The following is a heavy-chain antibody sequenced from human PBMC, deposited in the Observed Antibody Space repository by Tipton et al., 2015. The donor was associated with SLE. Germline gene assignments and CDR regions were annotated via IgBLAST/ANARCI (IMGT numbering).Heavy chain of an antibody. Sequence: QLVQSGGGLVKPGGSLRLSCAASGFTFSNAWMSWVRQAPGKGLEWVGRIKSKTDGGTTYYAAPVKGRFTISRDDSKNTLYLQMNSLKTEDTAVYYCTTDAPFPYDFWSGPRDYWGQGTLVTVSS. V-gene: IGHV3-15*06. CDR2: IKSKTDGGTT. CDR1: GFTFSNAW. D-gene: IGHD3-3*01. CDR3: TTDAPFPYDFWSGPRDY. J-gene: IGHJ4*02.